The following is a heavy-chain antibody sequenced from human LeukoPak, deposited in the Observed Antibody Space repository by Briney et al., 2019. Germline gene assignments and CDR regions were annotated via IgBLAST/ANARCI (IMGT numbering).Heavy chain of an antibody. CDR2: ISISSSYI. CDR3: ARERLGYCSSTSCYYYGMDV. Sequence: PGGSLRLSCAASGFTFSSYSMNWVRQAPGKGLEWVSSISISSSYIYYADSVKGRFTISRDNAKNSLYLQMNSLRAEDTAVYYCARERLGYCSSTSCYYYGMDVWGQGTTVTVSS. J-gene: IGHJ6*02. D-gene: IGHD2-2*01. CDR1: GFTFSSYS. V-gene: IGHV3-21*01.